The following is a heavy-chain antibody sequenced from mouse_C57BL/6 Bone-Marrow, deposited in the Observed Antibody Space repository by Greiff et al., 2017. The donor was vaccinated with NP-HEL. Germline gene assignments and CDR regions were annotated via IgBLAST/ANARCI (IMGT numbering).Heavy chain of an antibody. Sequence: QVQLQQPGAELVLPGASVKLSCKASGYTFTSYWMHWVKQRPGQGLEWIGAIDPSDSYTNYNQKFKGKSTLTVDKSSSTAYMQLSSLTSEDSAVYYCAREGHYYGSSYWYFDVWGTGTTVTVSS. CDR2: IDPSDSYT. V-gene: IGHV1-69*01. D-gene: IGHD1-1*01. CDR3: AREGHYYGSSYWYFDV. J-gene: IGHJ1*03. CDR1: GYTFTSYW.